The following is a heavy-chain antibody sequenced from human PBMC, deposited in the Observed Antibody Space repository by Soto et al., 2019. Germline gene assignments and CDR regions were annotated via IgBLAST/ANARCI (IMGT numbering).Heavy chain of an antibody. J-gene: IGHJ6*02. Sequence: QVHLQQRGAGLLKPSETLSLNCVVSGESFSGYYWSWIRQTPGMGLEWIGEVDHRGSTTYNPSLKNRASISIDSSKNLFSLELTSVTAADTALYFCARYEYGNSLYGVDVWGQGTRVTGSS. V-gene: IGHV4-34*02. D-gene: IGHD1-7*01. CDR1: GESFSGYY. CDR2: VDHRGST. CDR3: ARYEYGNSLYGVDV.